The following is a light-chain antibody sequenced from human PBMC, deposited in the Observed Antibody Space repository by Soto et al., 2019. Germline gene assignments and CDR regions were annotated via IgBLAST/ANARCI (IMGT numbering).Light chain of an antibody. V-gene: IGKV3-15*01. J-gene: IGKJ1*01. Sequence: EILMTQSPATLSVSPGERATLSCRTSLSVSSNLAWYQQKPGQAPRLLIYGASSMATGIPARFSGSGSETEFTLTISRLQSEDFAVYYCQQYNDWPRTFGQGTKVEIK. CDR2: GAS. CDR3: QQYNDWPRT. CDR1: LSVSSN.